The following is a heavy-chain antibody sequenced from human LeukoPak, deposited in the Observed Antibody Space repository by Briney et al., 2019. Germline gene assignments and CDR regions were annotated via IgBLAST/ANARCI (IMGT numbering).Heavy chain of an antibody. CDR3: ARRERSYYGY. D-gene: IGHD5-24*01. CDR1: GDTFSSYA. CDR2: IIPIFGTA. Sequence: GASVKVSCKASGDTFSSYAISWVRQAPGQGLEWMGGIIPIFGTANYAQKFQGRVTITADESTSTAYMELSSLRSEDTAVYYCARRERSYYGYWGQGTLVTVSS. V-gene: IGHV1-69*13. J-gene: IGHJ4*02.